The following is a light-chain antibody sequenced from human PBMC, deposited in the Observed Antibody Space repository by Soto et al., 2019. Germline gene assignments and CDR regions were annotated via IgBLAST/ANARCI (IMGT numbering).Light chain of an antibody. CDR2: NAT. CDR3: QQA. Sequence: DIQMTQSPSTLSASVRDKVTITFRASQTISNWLAWFQQRPGRAPKFVIYNATSLKNGVPLRLSGSGSGIQFILTNSRLPPDDFATYYNQQAIGQGTKVDIK. CDR1: QTISNW. V-gene: IGKV1-5*03. J-gene: IGKJ1*01.